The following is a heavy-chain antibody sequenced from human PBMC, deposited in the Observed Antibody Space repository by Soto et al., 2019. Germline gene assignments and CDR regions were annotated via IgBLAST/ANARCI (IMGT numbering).Heavy chain of an antibody. V-gene: IGHV1-18*01. CDR2: ISAYNGNT. CDR1: GYTFASYG. J-gene: IGHJ4*02. CDR3: ARGLYCSSTSCPSAYFDY. Sequence: ASVKVSCKASGYTFASYGISWVRQAPGQGLEWMGWISAYNGNTNYAQKFQGRVTMTRDTSTSTAYMELSRLRSDDTAVYYCARGLYCSSTSCPSAYFDYWGQGTLVTVSS. D-gene: IGHD2-2*01.